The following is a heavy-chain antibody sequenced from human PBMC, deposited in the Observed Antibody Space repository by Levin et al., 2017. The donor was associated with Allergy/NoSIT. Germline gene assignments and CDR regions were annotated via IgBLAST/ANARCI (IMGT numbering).Heavy chain of an antibody. J-gene: IGHJ2*01. D-gene: IGHD6-6*01. V-gene: IGHV4-39*07. CDR3: ARASSSSLGYFDL. CDR2: IYYSGST. Sequence: SETLSLTCTVSGGSISSSSYYWGWIRQPPGKGLEWIGSIYYSGSTYYNPSLKSRVTISVDTSKNQFSLKLSSVTAADTAVYYCARASSSSLGYFDLWGRGTLVTVSS. CDR1: GGSISSSSYY.